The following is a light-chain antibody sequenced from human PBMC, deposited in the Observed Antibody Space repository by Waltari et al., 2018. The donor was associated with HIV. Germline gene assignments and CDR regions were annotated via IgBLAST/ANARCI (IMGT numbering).Light chain of an antibody. CDR2: GAS. CDR3: HQYGSSPWT. V-gene: IGKV3-20*01. Sequence: EIVLTQSPGTLSLSPGERATLSCGASQSVTSNSLAWFQQKPGQAPSLLIYGASSRATGTPDRFSAGGSGTDFTLTISGLEPEDFAVYFCHQYGSSPWTFGQGAKVEIK. J-gene: IGKJ1*01. CDR1: QSVTSNS.